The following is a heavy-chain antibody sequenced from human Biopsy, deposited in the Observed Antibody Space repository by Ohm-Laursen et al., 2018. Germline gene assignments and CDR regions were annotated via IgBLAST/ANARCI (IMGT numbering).Heavy chain of an antibody. CDR1: GGTFINHA. CDR3: ARGPHSGSHSCFDY. D-gene: IGHD1-26*01. V-gene: IGHV1-69*13. CDR2: IIPMFGTA. J-gene: IGHJ4*02. Sequence: VKISCKAPGGTFINHAISWVRQAPGQGLEWMGGIIPMFGTANYAQMFQGRVTISADESTSTSYMELSSLTTEDTAIYYCARGPHSGSHSCFDYWGRGTLVTVSS.